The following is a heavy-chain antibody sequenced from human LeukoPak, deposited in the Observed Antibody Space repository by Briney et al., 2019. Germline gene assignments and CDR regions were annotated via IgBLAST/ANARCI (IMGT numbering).Heavy chain of an antibody. Sequence: GGSLRLSCAASGFTFSSYSMNWVRQAPGKWLEWVSSISTSSSYIYYADSVKGRFTISRDNAKNSLYLQMNSLRAEDTAVYYCARAIFSSGWYLVDYWGQGTLVTVSS. CDR2: ISTSSSYI. V-gene: IGHV3-21*01. J-gene: IGHJ4*02. CDR3: ARAIFSSGWYLVDY. D-gene: IGHD6-19*01. CDR1: GFTFSSYS.